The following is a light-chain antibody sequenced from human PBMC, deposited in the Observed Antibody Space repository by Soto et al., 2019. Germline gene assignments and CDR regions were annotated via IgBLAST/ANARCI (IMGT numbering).Light chain of an antibody. V-gene: IGLV2-8*01. CDR1: SSDVGGYNF. Sequence: QSALTQPPSASGSPGQSVTISCTGTSSDVGGYNFVSWYQQHPGKVPKPMIYEVSKRPSGVPDRFSGSKSGNTASLTVSGLQADDEADYYCCSFGGGNKVLFGGGTKLTVL. CDR3: CSFGGGNKVL. CDR2: EVS. J-gene: IGLJ3*02.